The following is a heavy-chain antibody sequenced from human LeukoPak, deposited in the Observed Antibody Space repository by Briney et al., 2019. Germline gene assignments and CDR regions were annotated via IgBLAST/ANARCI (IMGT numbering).Heavy chain of an antibody. CDR1: GYTFTGYY. CDR2: INPNSGGT. CDR3: AKVNYDFWSVYSTQYNWFDP. D-gene: IGHD3-3*01. Sequence: ASVKVSCKASGYTFTGYYMHWVRQAPGQGLEWMGWINPNSGGTNYAQKFQGRVTMTRDTSISTAYMELSRLRSDDTAVYYCAKVNYDFWSVYSTQYNWFDPWGQEPWSPSPQ. V-gene: IGHV1-2*02. J-gene: IGHJ5*02.